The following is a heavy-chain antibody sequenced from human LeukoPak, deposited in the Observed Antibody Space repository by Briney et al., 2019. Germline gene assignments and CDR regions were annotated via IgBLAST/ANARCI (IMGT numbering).Heavy chain of an antibody. Sequence: GGSLRLSCAASGFTFSSYWMHWVRQAPGKGLVWVSRINSDGSSTSYADSVKGRFTISRDNAKNTLCLQMNSLRAEDTAVYYCARSPVKYCSGGSCLPFFDYWGQGTLVTVSS. CDR2: INSDGSST. V-gene: IGHV3-74*01. J-gene: IGHJ4*02. D-gene: IGHD2-15*01. CDR1: GFTFSSYW. CDR3: ARSPVKYCSGGSCLPFFDY.